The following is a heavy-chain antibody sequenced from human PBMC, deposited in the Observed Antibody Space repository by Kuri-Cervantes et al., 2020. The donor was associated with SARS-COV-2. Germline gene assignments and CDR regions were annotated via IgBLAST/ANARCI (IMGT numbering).Heavy chain of an antibody. D-gene: IGHD6-19*01. CDR2: IYYSGST. CDR1: GGSISSSSYY. Sequence: GSLRLSCTVSGGSISSSSYYWGWIRQPPGKGLEWIGSIYYSGSTYYNPSLKSRVTTSVDTSKNQLSLKLSSVTAADTAVYYCARGRAGVAGRYDYWGQGTLVTVSS. CDR3: ARGRAGVAGRYDY. V-gene: IGHV4-39*07. J-gene: IGHJ4*02.